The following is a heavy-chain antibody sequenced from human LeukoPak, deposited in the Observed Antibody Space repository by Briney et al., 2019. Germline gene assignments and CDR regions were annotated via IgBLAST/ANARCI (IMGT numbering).Heavy chain of an antibody. CDR3: ARGGYGDYVLLIDY. V-gene: IGHV4-59*01. CDR1: GGSIPNYY. CDR2: SYYNGNT. Sequence: SETLSLTCTVSGGSIPNYYWSWIRQPPGKGLEWIGFSYYNGNTNYNPSLKSRVTISVDTSKNQFSLKLSSVTAADTAVYYCARGGYGDYVLLIDYWGQGTLVTVSS. J-gene: IGHJ4*02. D-gene: IGHD4-17*01.